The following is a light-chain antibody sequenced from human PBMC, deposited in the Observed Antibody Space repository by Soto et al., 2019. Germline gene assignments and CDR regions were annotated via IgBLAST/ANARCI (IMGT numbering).Light chain of an antibody. CDR2: STN. Sequence: SALAQPPPPSGTPGQRGTLSCSGSSSNIGSNTVNWYQQLPGSAPKLLMYSTNQRPSGVPDRFSGSKSGTSASLAISGLQSEDEADYYCAAWDGSLNVVLFGGGTKVTVL. J-gene: IGLJ2*01. V-gene: IGLV1-44*01. CDR3: AAWDGSLNVVL. CDR1: SSNIGSNT.